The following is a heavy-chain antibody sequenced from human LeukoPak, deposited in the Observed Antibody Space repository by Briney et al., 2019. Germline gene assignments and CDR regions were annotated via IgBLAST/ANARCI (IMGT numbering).Heavy chain of an antibody. D-gene: IGHD5-24*01. V-gene: IGHV5-51*01. CDR3: ARQRPGYINDAFDI. Sequence: GESLKISCKASGYSFSNEWIGWVRQVPGKGLEWMGIIYPGDSDTRYSPSLQGQVTISADKSINTAFLQWSSLGASDTAIYFRARQRPGYINDAFDIWGQGTRVTVSS. J-gene: IGHJ3*02. CDR1: GYSFSNEW. CDR2: IYPGDSDT.